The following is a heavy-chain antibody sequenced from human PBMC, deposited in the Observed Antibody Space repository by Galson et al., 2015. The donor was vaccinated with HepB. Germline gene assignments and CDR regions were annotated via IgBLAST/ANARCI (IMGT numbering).Heavy chain of an antibody. Sequence: SLRLSCAASGFTFSSYAMSWVRQAPGKGLEWVSTISGSGDSTNYADSEKGRFTISRDNSKNTLYLQMNSLRAEDTAVYYCARQYYDFWSGYLTSYYFDSWGQGTLVTVSS. V-gene: IGHV3-23*01. CDR3: ARQYYDFWSGYLTSYYFDS. CDR1: GFTFSSYA. J-gene: IGHJ4*02. D-gene: IGHD3-3*01. CDR2: ISGSGDST.